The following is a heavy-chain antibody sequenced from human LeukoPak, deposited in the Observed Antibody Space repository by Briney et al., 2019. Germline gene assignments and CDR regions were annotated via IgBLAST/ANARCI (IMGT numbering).Heavy chain of an antibody. CDR3: ASFYYDSSAFDY. V-gene: IGHV3-30*03. CDR1: GFTFSSYG. Sequence: GGSLRLSCAASGFTFSSYGMHWVRQAPGKGLEWVAVISYDGSNKYYADSVKGRFTISRDNSKNTLYLQMNSLRAEDTAVYYCASFYYDSSAFDYWGQGTLVTVSS. D-gene: IGHD3-22*01. CDR2: ISYDGSNK. J-gene: IGHJ4*02.